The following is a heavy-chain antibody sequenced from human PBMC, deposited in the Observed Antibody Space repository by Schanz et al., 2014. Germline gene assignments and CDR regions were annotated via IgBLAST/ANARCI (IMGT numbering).Heavy chain of an antibody. Sequence: EVQLVASGGGLVQPGGSLRLSCSASGFTFSSYSMNWVRQAPGKGLEWLSVISGRDGSTYYADSVRGRFTISRDNSKNTLYLQMNSLRAEDTAVYYCANNWNLDYWGQGTLVTVSS. D-gene: IGHD1-20*01. V-gene: IGHV3-23*04. CDR1: GFTFSSYS. CDR2: ISGRDGST. J-gene: IGHJ4*02. CDR3: ANNWNLDY.